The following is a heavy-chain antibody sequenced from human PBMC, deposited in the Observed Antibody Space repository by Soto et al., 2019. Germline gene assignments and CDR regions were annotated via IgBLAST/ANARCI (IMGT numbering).Heavy chain of an antibody. Sequence: QVHLVESGGRDVQPGSSLRLSCAASEFTFRIFAMHWLRQSPGKGLEWVAVISYDGSRKADSVKGRFTVSRDNSWNTLYLQMNSLRAEDTAIYYCARADREDIEEVGGVRPGEYSMDVWGQGTTVTVSS. J-gene: IGHJ6*02. CDR3: ARADREDIEEVGGVRPGEYSMDV. CDR2: ISYDGSRK. V-gene: IGHV3-30-3*01. CDR1: EFTFRIFA. D-gene: IGHD2-15*01.